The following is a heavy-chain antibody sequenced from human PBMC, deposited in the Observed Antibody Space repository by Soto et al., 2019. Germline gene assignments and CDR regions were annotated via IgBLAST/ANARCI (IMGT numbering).Heavy chain of an antibody. Sequence: EVQLLESGGGLVQPGGSLRLSCAASGFTFSSYAMRWVRQATVKGLEWVSASSGSGGSTYYADSVKGRFTISRDNSKNSLYLQMNSLRAEDTAVYYCARRGSGSYYDYWGQGTLVTVSS. J-gene: IGHJ4*02. CDR2: SSGSGGST. V-gene: IGHV3-23*01. CDR1: GFTFSSYA. D-gene: IGHD1-26*01. CDR3: ARRGSGSYYDY.